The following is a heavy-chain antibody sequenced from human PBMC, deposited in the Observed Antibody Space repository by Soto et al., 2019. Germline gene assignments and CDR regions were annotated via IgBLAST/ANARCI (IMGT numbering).Heavy chain of an antibody. CDR1: GFTFSSYA. CDR3: AKDRVPGIVVVPAAMELDY. D-gene: IGHD2-2*01. J-gene: IGHJ4*02. Sequence: GGSLRLSCAASGFTFSSYAMSWVRQAPGKGLEWVSAISGSGGSTYYADSVKGRFTISRDNSKNTLYLQMNSLRAEDTAVYYCAKDRVPGIVVVPAAMELDYWGQGTLVTVSS. V-gene: IGHV3-23*01. CDR2: ISGSGGST.